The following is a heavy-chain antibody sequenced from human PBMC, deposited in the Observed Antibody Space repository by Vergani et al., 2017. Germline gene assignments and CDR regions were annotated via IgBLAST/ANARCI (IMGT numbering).Heavy chain of an antibody. V-gene: IGHV3-11*06. CDR1: GFTFSDYY. CDR3: ARDCDGGDFDY. CDR2: ISSSSSYT. D-gene: IGHD2-21*01. J-gene: IGHJ4*02. Sequence: QVQLVESGGGLVKPGGSLRLSCAASGFTFSDYYMSWIRQAPGKGLEWVSYISSSSSYTNYADSVKGRFIISRDNAKNSLYLQMNSLRAEDTAVYYCARDCDGGDFDYWGQGTLVTVSS.